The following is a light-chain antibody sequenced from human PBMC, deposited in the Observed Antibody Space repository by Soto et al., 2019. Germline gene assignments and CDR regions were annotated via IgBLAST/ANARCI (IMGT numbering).Light chain of an antibody. Sequence: EVVLTQSPATLSVSPGERATLSCRASESVNNKLGWYQQKPGQAPRLLIYRASTRATGIPARFSGSGSGTEFTLTISSLQSEDSAVFYCHQYNNGFHFTFGQGTRLEIK. V-gene: IGKV3-15*01. CDR1: ESVNNK. CDR2: RAS. J-gene: IGKJ5*01. CDR3: HQYNNGFHFT.